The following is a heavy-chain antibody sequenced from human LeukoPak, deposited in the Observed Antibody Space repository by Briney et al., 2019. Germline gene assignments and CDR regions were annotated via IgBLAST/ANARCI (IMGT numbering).Heavy chain of an antibody. V-gene: IGHV3-23*01. Sequence: AAFLRLSWASSGFTFSNYARSWLRQPPGRGLEWVAAITGSGIVKTYADYVKGRFTISRDNSKNTLYLQMNSLRAEDTAVYYCATQTSGNYYYFAHWGQGTLVTVSS. CDR2: ITGSGIVK. CDR3: ATQTSGNYYYFAH. J-gene: IGHJ4*02. D-gene: IGHD1-26*01. CDR1: GFTFSNYA.